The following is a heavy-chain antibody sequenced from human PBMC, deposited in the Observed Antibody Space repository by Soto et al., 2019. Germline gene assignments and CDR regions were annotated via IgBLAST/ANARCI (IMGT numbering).Heavy chain of an antibody. V-gene: IGHV3-9*01. CDR1: GFTFDDYA. J-gene: IGHJ6*03. Sequence: GGSLRLSCAAAGFTFDDYAMHWVRQAPGKGLEWVSGISWNSGSIGYADSVKGRFTISRDNAKNSLYLQMNSLRAEDTALYYCAKDYRGGDYYYYYYMDVWGKGTTVTVSS. CDR3: AKDYRGGDYYYYYYMDV. D-gene: IGHD2-21*02. CDR2: ISWNSGSI.